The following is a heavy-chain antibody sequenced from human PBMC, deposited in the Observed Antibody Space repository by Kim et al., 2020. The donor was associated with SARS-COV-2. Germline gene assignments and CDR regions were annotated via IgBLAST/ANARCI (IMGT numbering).Heavy chain of an antibody. CDR3: ARVLAAAGNRYYYYYYGMDV. V-gene: IGHV4-34*01. CDR2: INHSGST. CDR1: GGSFSGYY. Sequence: SETLSLTCAVYGGSFSGYYWSWIRQPPGKGLEWIGEINHSGSTNYNPSLKSRVTISVDTSKNQFSLKLSSVTAADTAVYYCARVLAAAGNRYYYYYYGMDVWGQGTTVTVSS. D-gene: IGHD6-13*01. J-gene: IGHJ6*02.